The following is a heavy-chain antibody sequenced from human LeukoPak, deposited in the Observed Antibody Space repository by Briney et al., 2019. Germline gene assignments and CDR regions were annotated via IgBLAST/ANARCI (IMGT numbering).Heavy chain of an antibody. CDR1: GFTVSSNY. J-gene: IGHJ4*02. V-gene: IGHV3-53*01. CDR3: ARAPPFIVWSGYYLDY. CDR2: IYSGGST. D-gene: IGHD3-3*01. Sequence: GGSLRLSCAASGFTVSSNYMSWVRQAPGKGLEWVSVIYSGGSTYYADSVTGRFTISRDNSKNTLYLQMNSLRAEDTAVYYCARAPPFIVWSGYYLDYWGQGTLVTVSS.